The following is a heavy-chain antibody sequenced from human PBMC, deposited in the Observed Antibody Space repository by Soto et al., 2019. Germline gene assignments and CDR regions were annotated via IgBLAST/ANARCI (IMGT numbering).Heavy chain of an antibody. D-gene: IGHD3-3*01. V-gene: IGHV1-69*06. Sequence: SVKVSCKASGVTFSSYAISWVRQAPGQGLEWMGGIIPIFGTANYAQKFQGRVTITADKSTSTAYMELSSLRSEDTAVYYCASHWGFWSGNNWFDPWGQGTLVTVSS. J-gene: IGHJ5*02. CDR2: IIPIFGTA. CDR1: GVTFSSYA. CDR3: ASHWGFWSGNNWFDP.